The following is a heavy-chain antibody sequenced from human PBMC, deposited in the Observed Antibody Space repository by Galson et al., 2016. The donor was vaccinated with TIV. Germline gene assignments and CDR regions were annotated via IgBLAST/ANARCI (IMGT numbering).Heavy chain of an antibody. CDR1: GYTFSAYY. D-gene: IGHD4-17*01. J-gene: IGHJ4*02. CDR3: ARFVYGDYVDY. Sequence: SVKVSCKVSGYTFSAYYMHWVRQAPGQGLEWMGWISPNSGDTNYPQKFQGRVTMTRDTSITTAYMELTTLTSDDTAVYYCARFVYGDYVDYWGQGTLVTVSS. V-gene: IGHV1-2*02. CDR2: ISPNSGDT.